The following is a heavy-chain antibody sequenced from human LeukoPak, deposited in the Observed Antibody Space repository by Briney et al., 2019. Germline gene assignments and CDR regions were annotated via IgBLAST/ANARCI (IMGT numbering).Heavy chain of an antibody. CDR3: AKPHIVVIILDAFDI. V-gene: IGHV3-23*01. D-gene: IGHD3-22*01. CDR2: ISDSGSST. CDR1: GFTFSSYA. Sequence: PGGSLRLSCAASGFTFSSYAMSWVRQAPGKGLEWVSVISDSGSSTYYADSVKGRFTISRDNSKNTLYLQMNSLRAEDTAVYYCAKPHIVVIILDAFDIWGQGTMVTVSS. J-gene: IGHJ3*02.